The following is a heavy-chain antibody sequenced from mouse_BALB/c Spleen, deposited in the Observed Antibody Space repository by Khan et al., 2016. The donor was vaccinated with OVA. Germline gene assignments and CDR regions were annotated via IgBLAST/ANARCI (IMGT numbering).Heavy chain of an antibody. CDR2: INPSNGDT. D-gene: IGHD2-1*01. CDR3: ARSGYGNPFAY. CDR1: GYTFTSFY. Sequence: QVQLQQPGAELVKPGASVKISCKASGYTFTSFYMYWVKQRPGQGLEWIGGINPSNGDTHFYEKFKSKATLTVDKSSTTAYMQFSSLTPEDSAVYYCARSGYGNPFAYWGQGTLVTVSA. J-gene: IGHJ3*01. V-gene: IGHV1S81*02.